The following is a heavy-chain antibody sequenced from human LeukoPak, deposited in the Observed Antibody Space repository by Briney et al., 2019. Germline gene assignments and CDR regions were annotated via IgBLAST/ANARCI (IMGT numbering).Heavy chain of an antibody. CDR2: IKQDGSEK. D-gene: IGHD2-8*01. CDR1: GFTFSSYW. CDR3: AGEVYRPW. Sequence: GGALRLSCAASGFTFSSYWMSWVRQAPGKGLEWVANIKQDGSEKYYVDSVKGRFTISRDNSRNILFLQMNSLKAEDTAIYYCAGEVYRPWWGQGILVTVSS. V-gene: IGHV3-7*01. J-gene: IGHJ4*02.